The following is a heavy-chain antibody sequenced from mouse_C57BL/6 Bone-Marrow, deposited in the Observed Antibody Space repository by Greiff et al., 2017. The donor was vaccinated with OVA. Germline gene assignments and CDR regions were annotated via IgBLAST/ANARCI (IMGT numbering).Heavy chain of an antibody. CDR3: TTDYYGSIYWYFDV. V-gene: IGHV14-4*01. CDR2: IDPENGDT. J-gene: IGHJ1*03. D-gene: IGHD1-1*01. CDR1: GFNIKDDY. Sequence: DVQLQESGAELVRPGASVKLSCTASGFNIKDDYMHWVKQRPEQGLEWIGWIDPENGDTEYASKFQGKATITADTSSNTAYLQLSSLTSEDTAVYYCTTDYYGSIYWYFDVWGTGTTVTVSS.